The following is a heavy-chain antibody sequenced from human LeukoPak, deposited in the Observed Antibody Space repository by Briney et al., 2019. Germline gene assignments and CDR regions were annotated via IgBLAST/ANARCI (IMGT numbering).Heavy chain of an antibody. Sequence: GGSLRLSCAASGFIFSGYSMNWVRQAPGKGLEWISYISSSSTTMYYADSVKGRFTISRDNSKNTLYLQMNSLRAEDTAVYYCARVLAYCGGDCHTNDQNFDYWGQGTLVTVSS. CDR2: ISSSSTTM. CDR3: ARVLAYCGGDCHTNDQNFDY. CDR1: GFIFSGYS. D-gene: IGHD2-21*02. J-gene: IGHJ4*02. V-gene: IGHV3-48*01.